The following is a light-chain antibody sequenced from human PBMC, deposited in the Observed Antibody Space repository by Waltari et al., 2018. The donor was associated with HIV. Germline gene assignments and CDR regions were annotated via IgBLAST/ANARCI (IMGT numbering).Light chain of an antibody. Sequence: SCRASQSVASSLAWYQQKPGQAPRLLINGASTRAAGIPGRFSGSGSGTEFTLTISSLQSEDSAIYFCHQYNSWPPRYTFGQGTKLEI. CDR3: HQYNSWPPRYT. CDR1: QSVASS. J-gene: IGKJ2*01. CDR2: GAS. V-gene: IGKV3-15*01.